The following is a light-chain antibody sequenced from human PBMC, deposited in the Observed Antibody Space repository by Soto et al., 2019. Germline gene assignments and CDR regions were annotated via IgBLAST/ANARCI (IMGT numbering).Light chain of an antibody. CDR3: QQYNNWPRT. CDR1: QSVSIC. J-gene: IGKJ1*01. V-gene: IGKV3-11*01. Sequence: EIVLTQSPATLSLSPGERATLSCRASQSVSICLAWYQQKPGQAPRLLIYDASNRATGIPDRISGSGSGTEFTLTISSLQSEDFAIYYCQQYNNWPRTFGQGTKVDIK. CDR2: DAS.